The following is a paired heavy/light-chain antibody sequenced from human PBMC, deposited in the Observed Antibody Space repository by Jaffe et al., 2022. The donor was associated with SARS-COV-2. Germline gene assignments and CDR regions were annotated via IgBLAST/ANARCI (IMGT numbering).Light chain of an antibody. CDR2: GAS. Sequence: EIVMTQSPATLSVSPGERATLSCRASQSVNSNLAWYQQKPGQAPRLLIYGASTRATGIPARFSGSGSGTEFTLTISSLQSEDFAVYYCQQYNNWWGTFGPGTKVDIK. CDR1: QSVNSN. CDR3: QQYNNWWGT. V-gene: IGKV3-15*01. J-gene: IGKJ3*01.
Heavy chain of an antibody. V-gene: IGHV4-39*01. Sequence: QLQLQESGPGLVKPSETVSLTCSVSGGSISSSSYYWGWIRQPPGKGLEWIGSIYYGGSPYFNPSLKSRVIMSVDTSKTQFSLKLTSVTAADTAVYYCGLLVNDYGDSSVYWYFDLWGRGTLVTVSS. CDR1: GGSISSSSYY. D-gene: IGHD4-17*01. J-gene: IGHJ2*01. CDR3: GLLVNDYGDSSVYWYFDL. CDR2: IYYGGSP.